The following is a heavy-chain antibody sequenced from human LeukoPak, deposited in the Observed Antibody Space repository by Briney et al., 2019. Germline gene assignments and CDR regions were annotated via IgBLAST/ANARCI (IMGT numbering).Heavy chain of an antibody. CDR2: INTGTGNP. CDR1: GYTFTSYA. V-gene: IGHV7-4-1*02. D-gene: IGHD2-15*01. CDR3: ARAPLGSAGDY. J-gene: IGHJ4*02. Sequence: ASVKVSCKTSGYTFTSYAMNWVRQAPGQGLEFMGWINTGTGNPTYAQGFTGRFVFSLDTSVSTAYLQISTLKPEDTAVYYCARAPLGSAGDYWGQGTLVTVSS.